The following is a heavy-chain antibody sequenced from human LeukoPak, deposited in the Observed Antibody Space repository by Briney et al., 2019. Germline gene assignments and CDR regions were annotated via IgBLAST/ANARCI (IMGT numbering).Heavy chain of an antibody. CDR2: IKQDGSEK. CDR1: GFTFSSYS. V-gene: IGHV3-7*01. Sequence: GGSLRLSCAASGFTFSSYSMHWVRQAPGKGLEWVANIKQDGSEKYYVDSVKGRFTISRDNAKNSLYLQMNSLRAEDTAVYYCARGVVPAAIGYYYYYYMDVWGKGTTVTVSS. J-gene: IGHJ6*03. D-gene: IGHD2-2*01. CDR3: ARGVVPAAIGYYYYYYMDV.